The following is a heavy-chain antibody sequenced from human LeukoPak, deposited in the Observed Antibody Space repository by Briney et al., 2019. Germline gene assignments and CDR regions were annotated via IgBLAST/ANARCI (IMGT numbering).Heavy chain of an antibody. CDR2: IRYDGSNK. Sequence: PGGSLRLPCAASGFTFSSYGMHWVRHAPGKGLELVAFIRYDGSNKYYADSVKGRFTISRDNSKNTLYLQMNSLRAEDTAVYYCAPLPADYYYYGMDVWGQGTTVTVSS. CDR3: APLPADYYYYGMDV. J-gene: IGHJ6*02. CDR1: GFTFSSYG. V-gene: IGHV3-30*02.